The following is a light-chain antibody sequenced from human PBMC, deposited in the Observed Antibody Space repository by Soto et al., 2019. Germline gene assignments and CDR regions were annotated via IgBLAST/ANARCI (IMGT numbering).Light chain of an antibody. V-gene: IGKV3-20*01. J-gene: IGKJ4*01. CDR1: QSISSSY. Sequence: EIVLTQSPGTLSLSPGERATLSCRTSQSISSSYFAWYQQKPGQPPRLLLYRTFSRATGIPDRFSGSGSGTDFTLTISRLEPEDFAVYFCQQFSSSPLTFGGGTKVEI. CDR3: QQFSSSPLT. CDR2: RTF.